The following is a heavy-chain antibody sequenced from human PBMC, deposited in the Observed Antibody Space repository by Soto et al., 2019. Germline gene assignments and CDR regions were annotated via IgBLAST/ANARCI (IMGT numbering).Heavy chain of an antibody. V-gene: IGHV3-23*01. CDR1: GFTFSSYA. Sequence: GESLKISCAASGFTFSSYAMSWVRQAPGKGLEWVSAISGSGGSTYYADSVKGRFTISRDNSKNTLYLQMNSLRAEDTAVYYCAKASITGTPFDYWGQGTLVTVSS. J-gene: IGHJ4*02. CDR3: AKASITGTPFDY. D-gene: IGHD1-20*01. CDR2: ISGSGGST.